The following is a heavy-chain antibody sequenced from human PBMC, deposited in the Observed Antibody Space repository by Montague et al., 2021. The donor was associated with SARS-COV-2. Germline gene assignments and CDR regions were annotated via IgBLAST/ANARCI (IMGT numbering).Heavy chain of an antibody. CDR1: GFTFSSYS. J-gene: IGHJ4*02. V-gene: IGHV3-21*01. D-gene: IGHD3-16*02. CDR2: ISSSSSYI. CDR3: ARDLNDYVWGSYRYFDY. Sequence: SLRLSCAASGFTFSSYSMNWVRQAPGKGLEWVSSISSSSSYIYYADSVKGRFTISRDNAKNSLYLQMNSLRAEDTAVYYCARDLNDYVWGSYRYFDYWGQGNLVTVSS.